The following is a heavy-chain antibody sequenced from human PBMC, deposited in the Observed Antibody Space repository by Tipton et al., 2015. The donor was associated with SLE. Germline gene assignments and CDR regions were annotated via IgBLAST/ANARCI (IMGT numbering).Heavy chain of an antibody. CDR3: ARDVWDSGRSFNY. V-gene: IGHV7-4-1*02. CDR2: INTSTGKP. J-gene: IGHJ4*02. D-gene: IGHD6-25*01. Sequence: QLVQSGSELREPGASVKISCKVSGYTIISYGMNWVRQAPGQGLEWMGWINTSTGKPTYAPAFMGRFAFSLDMSTSTAYLQISSLKSEETACYYGARDVWDSGRSFNYGGQGTRVPVSS. CDR1: GYTIISYG.